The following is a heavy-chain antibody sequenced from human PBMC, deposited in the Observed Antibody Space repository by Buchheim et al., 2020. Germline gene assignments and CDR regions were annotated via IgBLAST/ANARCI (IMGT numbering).Heavy chain of an antibody. J-gene: IGHJ4*02. CDR1: GFTVSSNY. CDR3: ARSDIAAAGTFHFDY. V-gene: IGHV3-66*01. D-gene: IGHD6-13*01. Sequence: EVQLVESGGGLVQPGGSLRLSCAASGFTVSSNYMSWVRQAPGKGLEWVSVIYSGGSTYYADSVKGRFTISRDNSKNTLYLQMNSLRAEDTAVYDCARSDIAAAGTFHFDYWGQGTL. CDR2: IYSGGST.